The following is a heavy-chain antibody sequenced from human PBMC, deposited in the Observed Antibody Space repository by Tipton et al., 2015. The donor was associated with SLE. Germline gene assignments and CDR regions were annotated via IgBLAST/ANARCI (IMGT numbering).Heavy chain of an antibody. Sequence: TLSLTCTVSGDSITSITRTNWWSWVRQPPGKGLEWIGEIFHSGSTNYRPSLKSRVIISVDKSKNQFSLKLSSVTAADTAVYYCAARTGDVLYYYYMDVWGKGTTVTVSS. CDR1: GDSITSITRTNW. J-gene: IGHJ6*03. CDR3: AARTGDVLYYYYMDV. D-gene: IGHD7-27*01. CDR2: IFHSGST. V-gene: IGHV4-4*02.